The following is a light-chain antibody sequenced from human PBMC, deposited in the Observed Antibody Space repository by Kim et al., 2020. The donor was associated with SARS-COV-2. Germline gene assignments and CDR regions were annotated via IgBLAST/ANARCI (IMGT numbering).Light chain of an antibody. J-gene: IGKJ1*01. V-gene: IGKV3-11*01. CDR2: GAF. Sequence: SPGETATLSCRASGTVNSFLAWYQHKPGQAPRLLIYGAFNRATGIPARFSGSGSGTDFTLTISSLEPEDFAVYYCQQRGNWPPWTFGQGTKVDIK. CDR1: GTVNSF. CDR3: QQRGNWPPWT.